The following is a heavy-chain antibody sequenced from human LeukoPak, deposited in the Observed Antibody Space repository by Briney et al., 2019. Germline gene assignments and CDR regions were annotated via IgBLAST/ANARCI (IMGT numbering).Heavy chain of an antibody. D-gene: IGHD1-1*01. J-gene: IGHJ6*02. CDR3: ARVLDLYYYYYGMDV. Sequence: PGGSLRLSCAASGFTFSSYWMHWVRQAPGKGLVWVSRINSDGSSTSYADSVKGRFTISRDNAKNTLYLQMNSLRAEDTAVYYCARVLDLYYYYYGMDVWGQGTTVTVSS. CDR1: GFTFSSYW. CDR2: INSDGSST. V-gene: IGHV3-74*01.